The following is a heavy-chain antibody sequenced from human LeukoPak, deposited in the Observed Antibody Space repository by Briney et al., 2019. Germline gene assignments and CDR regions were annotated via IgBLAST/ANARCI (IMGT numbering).Heavy chain of an antibody. CDR3: ARGQGDYHFDY. D-gene: IGHD4-17*01. CDR2: INPNSGDT. V-gene: IGHV1-2*02. J-gene: IGHJ4*02. Sequence: ASVKVSCKASGYTFTAYFIHWVRLAPGQGLEWMGWINPNSGDTNYAQRFQGRVTMPRDTSVSTAYMELSSLTSDDTAVYYCARGQGDYHFDYWGQGTLVTVSS. CDR1: GYTFTAYF.